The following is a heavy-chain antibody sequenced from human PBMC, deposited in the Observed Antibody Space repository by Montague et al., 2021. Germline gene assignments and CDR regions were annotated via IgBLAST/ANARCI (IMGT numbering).Heavy chain of an antibody. Sequence: SLRLSCAAPGFSFSSYGMTWVRQAPGKGLEWVSCISGGRASMYYADSVQGRFTISRDNAKNILYLQMNSLRDEDTAVYYCTKDRYRGDSDYWGQGTMVIVSS. D-gene: IGHD3-10*01. CDR1: GFSFSSYG. V-gene: IGHV3-48*02. J-gene: IGHJ4*02. CDR2: ISGGRASM. CDR3: TKDRYRGDSDY.